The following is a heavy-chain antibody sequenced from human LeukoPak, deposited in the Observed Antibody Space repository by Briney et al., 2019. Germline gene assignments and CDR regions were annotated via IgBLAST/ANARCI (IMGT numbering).Heavy chain of an antibody. CDR1: GGTFSSYA. J-gene: IGHJ3*02. V-gene: IGHV1-46*01. Sequence: ASVKVSCKASGGTFSSYAISWVRQAPGQGLEWMGIINPSGGSTTYAQKFQGRLTMASDTSTSTVYMELSSLRSEDTAMYYCARSSAYYNEADIWGQGTMVTVSS. CDR2: INPSGGST. D-gene: IGHD1-26*01. CDR3: ARSSAYYNEADI.